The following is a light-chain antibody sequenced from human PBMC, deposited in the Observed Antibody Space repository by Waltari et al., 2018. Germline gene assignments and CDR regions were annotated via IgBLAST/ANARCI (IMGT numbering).Light chain of an antibody. J-gene: IGLJ2*01. CDR3: SSYSSTTTRVI. CDR1: STAIGGYFF. CDR2: GVS. V-gene: IGLV2-14*03. Sequence: QSALTQPASVSGSPGQSITIPCTGRSTAIGGYFFVSWYQQPPGTAPQLIIYGVSNRPSGVSDRFSGSKSDNTASLTISGLQTEDEADYYCSSYSSTTTRVIFGGGTRLTVL.